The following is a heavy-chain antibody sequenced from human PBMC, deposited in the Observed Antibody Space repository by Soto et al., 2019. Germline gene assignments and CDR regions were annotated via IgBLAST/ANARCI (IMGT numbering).Heavy chain of an antibody. CDR1: GFTFSSYA. Sequence: PGGSLRLSCAASGFTFSSYAMHWVRQAPGKGLEWVAVISYDGSNKYYADSVKGRFTISRDNSKNTLYLQMNSLRAEDTAVYYCARDGGVVPAAIPFDYWGQGTLVTVSS. V-gene: IGHV3-30-3*01. CDR3: ARDGGVVPAAIPFDY. J-gene: IGHJ4*02. CDR2: ISYDGSNK. D-gene: IGHD2-2*01.